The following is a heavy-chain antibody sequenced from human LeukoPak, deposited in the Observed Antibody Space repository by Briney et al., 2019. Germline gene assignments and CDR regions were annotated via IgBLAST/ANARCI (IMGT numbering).Heavy chain of an antibody. CDR2: ISSSGRNT. CDR3: AKLSSGWTSFDP. J-gene: IGHJ5*02. V-gene: IGHV3-23*01. CDR1: GFTFSSFA. Sequence: PGGSLRLSCVTSGFTFSSFAMNWVRQAPGKGLECVSGISSSGRNTYYAVSVKGRFTISRDNAKNTVYLQMNNLRAEDTAVYYCAKLSSGWTSFDPWGQGTLVTVSS. D-gene: IGHD6-19*01.